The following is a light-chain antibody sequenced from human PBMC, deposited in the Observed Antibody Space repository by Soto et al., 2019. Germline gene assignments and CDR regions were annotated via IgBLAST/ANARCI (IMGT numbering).Light chain of an antibody. CDR2: PAS. CDR1: QSISSY. J-gene: IGKJ1*01. Sequence: DIQMTQSPSSLSASVGARLSITCRASQSISSYLSWYQQKPGKAPKLLIYPASSLQSGVTSRFSGSGSGTDFTLTISRLQPEDFATYYCQQSYSTWTCGQGTKVEIK. CDR3: QQSYSTWT. V-gene: IGKV1-39*01.